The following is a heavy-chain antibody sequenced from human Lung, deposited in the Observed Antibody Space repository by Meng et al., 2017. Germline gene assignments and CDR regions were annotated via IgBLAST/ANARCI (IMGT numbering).Heavy chain of an antibody. CDR1: GGSISSSNYY. Sequence: QGELEESGPGLVKPSQTLCLSCTVSGGSISSSNYYWSWIRQPPGKGLEWSGHIYNSGSTYYNPSLKSRITISVDTSKNQFSLKLSSVTAADTAVYYCARGQKGYFDLWGRGTLVTVSS. J-gene: IGHJ2*01. CDR3: ARGQKGYFDL. CDR2: IYNSGST. V-gene: IGHV4-30-4*01.